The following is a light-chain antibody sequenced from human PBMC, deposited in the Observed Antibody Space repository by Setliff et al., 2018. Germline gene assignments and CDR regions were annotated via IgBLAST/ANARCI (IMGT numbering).Light chain of an antibody. V-gene: IGLV2-14*02. Sequence: QSALAQPASVSGSPGQSITISCTGTSSDIGSYTLVSWYQQQPGKGPKLMIYEVSKRPSGVPDRFSGSKSGNTASLTVSGLQAEDEAHYYCSSYAGSNTVFGGGTKVTVL. CDR2: EVS. CDR1: SSDIGSYTL. J-gene: IGLJ2*01. CDR3: SSYAGSNTV.